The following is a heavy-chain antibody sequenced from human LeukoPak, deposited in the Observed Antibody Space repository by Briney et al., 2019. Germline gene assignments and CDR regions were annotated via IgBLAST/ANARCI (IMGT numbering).Heavy chain of an antibody. Sequence: PGGSLRLSCAASGFTFDDYAMHWVRQAPGKCLEWVSLISGDGGSTYYADSVKGRFTISRDNSKNSLYLQMNSLTTEDTALYYCAKDRGGYSYAADYWGQGTLVTVSS. V-gene: IGHV3-43*02. J-gene: IGHJ4*02. CDR2: ISGDGGST. CDR1: GFTFDDYA. D-gene: IGHD5-18*01. CDR3: AKDRGGYSYAADY.